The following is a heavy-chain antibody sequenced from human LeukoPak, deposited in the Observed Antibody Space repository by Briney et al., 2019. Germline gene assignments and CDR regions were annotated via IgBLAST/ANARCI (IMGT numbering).Heavy chain of an antibody. D-gene: IGHD1-20*01. CDR1: GGTFSSYA. Sequence: GASVKVSCKASGGTFSSYAISWVRQAPGQGLEWMGGIIPIFGTANYAQKFQGRVTITTDESTSTAYMKLSSLRSEDTAVYYCARGGGPTINWNPHAAGTNWFDPWGQGTLVTVSS. CDR2: IIPIFGTA. CDR3: ARGGGPTINWNPHAAGTNWFDP. J-gene: IGHJ5*02. V-gene: IGHV1-69*05.